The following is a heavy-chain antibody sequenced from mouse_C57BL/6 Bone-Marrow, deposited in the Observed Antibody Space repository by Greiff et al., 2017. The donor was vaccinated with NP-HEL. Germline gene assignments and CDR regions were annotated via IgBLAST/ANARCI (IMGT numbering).Heavy chain of an antibody. CDR3: ARALLWYYYAMDY. CDR2: IYPGSGST. D-gene: IGHD2-10*01. V-gene: IGHV1-55*01. Sequence: QVQLQQPGAELVKPGASVKMSCKASGYTFTSYWITWVKQRPGQGLEWIGDIYPGSGSTNYNEKFKSKATLTVDTSSSTAYMQLSSLTSEDSAVYYGARALLWYYYAMDYWGQGTSVTVSS. CDR1: GYTFTSYW. J-gene: IGHJ4*01.